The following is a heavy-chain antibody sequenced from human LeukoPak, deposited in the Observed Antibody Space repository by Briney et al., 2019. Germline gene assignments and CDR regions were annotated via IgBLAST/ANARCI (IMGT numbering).Heavy chain of an antibody. J-gene: IGHJ5*02. D-gene: IGHD1-14*01. CDR3: ARGSTGFFAA. V-gene: IGHV4-59*01. CDR2: IYYSGST. Sequence: SETLSLTCTVSGGSISSYYWSWIRQPPGKGLEWIGYIYYSGSTNYNPSLKSRVTISVDTSKNQFSLKLSSVTAADTAVHYCARGSTGFFAAWGQGTLVTVSS. CDR1: GGSISSYY.